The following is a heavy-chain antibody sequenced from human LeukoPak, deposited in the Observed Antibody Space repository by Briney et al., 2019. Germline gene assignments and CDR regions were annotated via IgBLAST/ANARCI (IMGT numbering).Heavy chain of an antibody. Sequence: ASVEVSCRASGYTFTNHYMHRVRQAPGQGTEGMGINNPSGGSTSYAQKFQGRVTMTRDTSTSTVYMELSSLRSEDTAVYYCARGAVELWLFDYWGQGTLVTVSS. CDR3: ARGAVELWLFDY. D-gene: IGHD5-18*01. CDR1: GYTFTNHY. V-gene: IGHV1-46*01. J-gene: IGHJ4*02. CDR2: NNPSGGST.